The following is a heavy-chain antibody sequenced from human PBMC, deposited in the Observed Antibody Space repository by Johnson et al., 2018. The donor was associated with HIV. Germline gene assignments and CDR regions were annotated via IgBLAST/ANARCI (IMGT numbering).Heavy chain of an antibody. CDR1: GFTFSSYD. V-gene: IGHV3-13*01. J-gene: IGHJ3*02. CDR3: AKGRRYGDAEEAFDS. Sequence: VQLLESGGGLVQPGGSLRLSCAASGFTFSSYDMHWVRQATGKGLEWVSAIGTAGDTYYPGSVKGRFTISRENAKNSLYLQMNSLRAEDTALYYCAKGRRYGDAEEAFDSWGEGTMSTVTS. D-gene: IGHD4-17*01. CDR2: IGTAGDT.